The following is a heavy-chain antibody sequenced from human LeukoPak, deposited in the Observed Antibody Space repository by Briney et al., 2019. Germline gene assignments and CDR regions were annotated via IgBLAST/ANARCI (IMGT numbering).Heavy chain of an antibody. V-gene: IGHV4-59*01. CDR1: GGSISSYY. CDR2: IYYSGST. CDR3: ASSGSSGWSYYYYGMDV. D-gene: IGHD6-19*01. Sequence: SETLSLTCTVSGGSISSYYWSWIRRPPGKGLEWIGYIYYSGSTNHNPSLKSRVTISVDTSKNQFSLKLSSVTAADTAVYYCASSGSSGWSYYYYGMDVWGQGTTVTVSS. J-gene: IGHJ6*02.